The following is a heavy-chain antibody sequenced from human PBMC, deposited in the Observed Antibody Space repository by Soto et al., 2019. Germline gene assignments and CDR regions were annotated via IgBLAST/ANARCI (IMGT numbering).Heavy chain of an antibody. D-gene: IGHD3-9*01. Sequence: GGSLRLSCAASGFTFSSYAMSWVRQAPGKGLEWVSAISGSGGSTYYADSVKGRFTISRDNSKNTLYLQMNSLRAEDTAVYYCAKSTKYDILTGYRYYFDYWGQGTLVTVSS. CDR1: GFTFSSYA. V-gene: IGHV3-23*01. J-gene: IGHJ4*02. CDR2: ISGSGGST. CDR3: AKSTKYDILTGYRYYFDY.